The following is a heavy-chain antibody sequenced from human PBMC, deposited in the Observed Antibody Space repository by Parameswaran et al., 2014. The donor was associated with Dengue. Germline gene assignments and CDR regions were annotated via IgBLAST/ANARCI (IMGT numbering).Heavy chain of an antibody. CDR2: ISAYNGNT. CDR3: ARTYYGSGSYRNPFDY. Sequence: WVRQAPGQGLEWMGWISAYNGNTNYAQKLQGRVTMTTDTSTSTAYMELRSLRSDDTAVYYCARTYYGSGSYRNPFDYWGQGTLVTVSS. V-gene: IGHV1-18*01. J-gene: IGHJ4*02. D-gene: IGHD3-10*01.